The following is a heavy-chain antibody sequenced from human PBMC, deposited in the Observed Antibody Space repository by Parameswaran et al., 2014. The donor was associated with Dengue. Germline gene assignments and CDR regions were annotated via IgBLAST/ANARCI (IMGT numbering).Heavy chain of an antibody. D-gene: IGHD5-18*01. CDR2: IRYDGSNK. J-gene: IGHJ4*02. Sequence: WIRQPPGKGLEWVAFIRYDGSNKYYADSVKGRFTISRDNSKNTLYLQMNSLRAEDTAVYYCAKVRPEYSYGYYFDYWGQGTLVTVSS. V-gene: IGHV3-30*02. CDR3: AKVRPEYSYGYYFDY.